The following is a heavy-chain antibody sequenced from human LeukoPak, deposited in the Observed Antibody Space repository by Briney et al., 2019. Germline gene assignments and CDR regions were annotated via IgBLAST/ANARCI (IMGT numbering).Heavy chain of an antibody. J-gene: IGHJ4*02. CDR3: ARGQVGRAGTFRIWAYFDH. V-gene: IGHV4-34*01. D-gene: IGHD6-19*01. CDR2: INHSGST. CDR1: GGSFSGYY. Sequence: PSETLSLTCAVYGGSFSGYYWSWIRQPPGKGLEWIGEINHSGSTNYNPSLKSRVTMSLNTSKNQFSLKLSSVTAADTAVYYCARGQVGRAGTFRIWAYFDHWGQGTLVIVSS.